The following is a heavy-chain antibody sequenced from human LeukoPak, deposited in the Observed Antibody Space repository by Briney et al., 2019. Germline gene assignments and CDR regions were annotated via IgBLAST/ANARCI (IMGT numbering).Heavy chain of an antibody. CDR1: GDSVSNNSAS. Sequence: SQTLSLTCAISGDSVSNNSASWNWFRQSPSGGLEWLGRTYYRSKWSTDYAVSVKRRITINVHTSKNQFSLQLNSVTPEDTAVYYCTKGPGKFEYWGQGTLVIVSS. D-gene: IGHD3-10*01. CDR2: TYYRSKWST. J-gene: IGHJ4*02. CDR3: TKGPGKFEY. V-gene: IGHV6-1*01.